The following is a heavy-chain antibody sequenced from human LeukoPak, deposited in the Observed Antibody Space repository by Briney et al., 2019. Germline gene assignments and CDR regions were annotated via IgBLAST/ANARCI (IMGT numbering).Heavy chain of an antibody. CDR2: ISSSSSYI. J-gene: IGHJ6*03. CDR1: GFTFSSYS. CDR3: ASLELLYYYYMDV. D-gene: IGHD2-15*01. Sequence: GSLRLSCAASGFTFSSYSMNWVRQAPGKGLEWVSSISSSSSYIYYADSVKGRFTISRDNAKNSLYLQMNSLRAEDTAVYYCASLELLYYYYMDVWGEGTTVTVSS. V-gene: IGHV3-21*01.